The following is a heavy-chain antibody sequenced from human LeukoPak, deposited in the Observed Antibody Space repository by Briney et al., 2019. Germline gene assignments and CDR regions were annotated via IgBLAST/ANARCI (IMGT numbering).Heavy chain of an antibody. CDR3: ARSPTSTRTLYFHH. Sequence: PGGSLRLSCAASGFTFSTDAMSWVRQAPGKGLEWVSIIYSGGTTYYADSVKGRFTISKDNSKNTLYLQMNSLRAEDTAVYYCARSPTSTRTLYFHHWGQGTLVTVSS. D-gene: IGHD2-2*01. CDR2: IYSGGTT. V-gene: IGHV3-53*01. J-gene: IGHJ1*01. CDR1: GFTFSTDA.